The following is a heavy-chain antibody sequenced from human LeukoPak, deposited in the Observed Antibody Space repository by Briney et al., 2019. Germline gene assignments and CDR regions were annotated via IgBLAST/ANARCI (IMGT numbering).Heavy chain of an antibody. CDR2: IYYSGST. Sequence: SETLSLTCTVSGGSISSSSYYWGWICQPPGKGLEWIGSIYYSGSTYYNPSLKSRVTISVDTSKNQFSLKLSSVTAADTAVYYCARTLNGAVDYWGQGTLVTVSS. CDR1: GGSISSSSYY. D-gene: IGHD1-1*01. CDR3: ARTLNGAVDY. V-gene: IGHV4-39*01. J-gene: IGHJ4*02.